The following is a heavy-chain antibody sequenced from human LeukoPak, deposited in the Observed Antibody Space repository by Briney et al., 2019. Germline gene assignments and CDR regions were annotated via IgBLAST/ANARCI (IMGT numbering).Heavy chain of an antibody. Sequence: SETLSLTCSVSDFSTSSGYYWGWIRQPPGKALEWVGSVYHSGNTHYNPSLMSRVTISVDTSKSQFSLNLNSVTAADAAVYYCARVKQHDSGGNSNLFDYWGQGILVTVSS. CDR3: ARVKQHDSGGNSNLFDY. V-gene: IGHV4-38-2*02. J-gene: IGHJ4*02. D-gene: IGHD4-23*01. CDR2: VYHSGNT. CDR1: DFSTSSGYY.